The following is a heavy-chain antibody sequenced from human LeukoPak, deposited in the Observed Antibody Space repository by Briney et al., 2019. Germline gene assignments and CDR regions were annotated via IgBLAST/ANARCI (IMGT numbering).Heavy chain of an antibody. J-gene: IGHJ4*02. CDR2: ISGSGSIT. Sequence: GGSLRLSCAASGFTFSSYAMSWVRQAPGKGLEWVSVISGSGSITYYADSVKGRFTISRDNAKTSVYLQMSSLRAEDTAVYYCARVYNWNHFDYWGQGTLVTVSS. D-gene: IGHD1-20*01. CDR3: ARVYNWNHFDY. V-gene: IGHV3-23*01. CDR1: GFTFSSYA.